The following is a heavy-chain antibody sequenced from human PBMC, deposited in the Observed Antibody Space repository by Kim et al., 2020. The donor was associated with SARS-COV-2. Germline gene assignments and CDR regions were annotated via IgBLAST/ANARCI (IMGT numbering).Heavy chain of an antibody. D-gene: IGHD6-13*01. Sequence: TYDADSVKGRFTISRDNSKNTLYLQMNSLRAEDTAVYYCAKDHIAAAGDIWGQGTMVTVSS. CDR2: T. CDR3: AKDHIAAAGDI. V-gene: IGHV3-23*01. J-gene: IGHJ3*02.